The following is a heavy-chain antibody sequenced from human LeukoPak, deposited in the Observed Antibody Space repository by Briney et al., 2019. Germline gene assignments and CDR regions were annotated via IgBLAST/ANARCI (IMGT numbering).Heavy chain of an antibody. CDR2: INPSGGST. CDR1: GYTFTSYY. Sequence: GASVKVSCKASGYTFTSYYMHWVRQAPGQGLEWMGIINPSGGSTSYAQKFQGRVTMTRDTSTCTVYMELSSLRSEDTAVYYCARGGLVLLWFGELGIDWFDPWGQGTLVTVSS. J-gene: IGHJ5*02. CDR3: ARGGLVLLWFGELGIDWFDP. V-gene: IGHV1-46*01. D-gene: IGHD3-10*01.